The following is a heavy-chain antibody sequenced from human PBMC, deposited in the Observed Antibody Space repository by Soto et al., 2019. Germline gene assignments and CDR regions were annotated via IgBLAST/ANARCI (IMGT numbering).Heavy chain of an antibody. J-gene: IGHJ4*02. Sequence: PGGSLRLSCAASGFTFSSYAMSWVRQAPGKGLELVSAISGSGGSTYYADSVKGRFTISRDNSKNTLYLQMNSLRAEYTAVYYCAKPNIVVVVPAWFGYWGQGTLVTVSS. V-gene: IGHV3-23*01. D-gene: IGHD2-15*01. CDR1: GFTFSSYA. CDR3: AKPNIVVVVPAWFGY. CDR2: ISGSGGST.